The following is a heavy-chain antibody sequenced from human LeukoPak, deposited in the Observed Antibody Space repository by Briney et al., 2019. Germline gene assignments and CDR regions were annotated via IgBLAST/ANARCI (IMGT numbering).Heavy chain of an antibody. CDR1: GDSVSSNSAA. D-gene: IGHD2-2*01. V-gene: IGHV6-1*01. J-gene: IGHJ3*02. CDR3: ARGYDCSSTSCPNDAFDI. Sequence: SQTLSLTCAISGDSVSSNSAAWNWIRQSPSRGLEWLGRTYYRSKWYNDYGLSVKSRISINPDTSKNHFSLQLNSVTPEDTAVYYCARGYDCSSTSCPNDAFDIWGQGTMVTVSS. CDR2: TYYRSKWYN.